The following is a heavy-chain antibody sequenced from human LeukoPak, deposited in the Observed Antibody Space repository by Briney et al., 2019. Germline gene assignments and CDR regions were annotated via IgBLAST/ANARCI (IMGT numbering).Heavy chain of an antibody. Sequence: QTGGSLRLSCAASGFTFSTYEMNWVRQAPGKGLEWVSSISSGATTIYYADSVKGRFTISRDNTKNSLHLQMNSLRVEDTAMYYCARMIGGASGDFDNWGQGTLVTVSS. CDR2: ISSGATTI. J-gene: IGHJ4*02. D-gene: IGHD2-21*01. CDR1: GFTFSTYE. CDR3: ARMIGGASGDFDN. V-gene: IGHV3-48*03.